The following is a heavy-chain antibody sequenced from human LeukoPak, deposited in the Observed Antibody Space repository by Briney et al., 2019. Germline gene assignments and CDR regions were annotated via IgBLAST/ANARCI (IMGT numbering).Heavy chain of an antibody. CDR1: GASITTGGSD. CDR2: IYFSGSA. V-gene: IGHV4-31*01. CDR3: ARERYCTNGVCYKDYYYYMDV. D-gene: IGHD2-8*01. J-gene: IGHJ6*03. Sequence: SQTLSPACPVSGASITTGGSDWSWIRQHPWKGLEWIGYIYFSGSAYYNPSLKSPVTISVDTAKNQLSLKPSSGTAADTAVYYCARERYCTNGVCYKDYYYYMDVWGKGTTVTASS.